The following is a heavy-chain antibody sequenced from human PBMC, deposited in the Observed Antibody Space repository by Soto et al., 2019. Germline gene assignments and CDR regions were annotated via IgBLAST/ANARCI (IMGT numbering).Heavy chain of an antibody. CDR2: IVVGTGNT. V-gene: IGHV1-58*01. Sequence: ASVKVSCKASGFTFSSSALQWARQARGQRPEWIGWIVVGTGNTNYAQKFQERVTITRDMSTSTAYMELNSLRSDDTAVYYCAARGSRDYYMDVWGKGTTVTVSS. D-gene: IGHD2-2*01. CDR1: GFTFSSSA. CDR3: AARGSRDYYMDV. J-gene: IGHJ6*03.